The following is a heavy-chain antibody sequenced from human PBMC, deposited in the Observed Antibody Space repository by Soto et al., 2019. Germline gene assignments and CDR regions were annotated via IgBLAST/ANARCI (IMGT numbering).Heavy chain of an antibody. D-gene: IGHD3-9*01. Sequence: ASVKVSCKASGYTFTSYYMHWVRQAPGQGLEWMGIINPSGGSTSYAQKFQGRVTMTRDTSTSTVYMELSSLRSEDTAVYYCAREPDILTGYRGYYFDYWGQGTLVTVSS. CDR3: AREPDILTGYRGYYFDY. CDR2: INPSGGST. J-gene: IGHJ4*02. CDR1: GYTFTSYY. V-gene: IGHV1-46*03.